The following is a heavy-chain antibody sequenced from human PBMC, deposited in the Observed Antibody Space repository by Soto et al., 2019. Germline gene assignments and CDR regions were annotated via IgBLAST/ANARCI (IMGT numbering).Heavy chain of an antibody. V-gene: IGHV1-69*13. CDR3: ARVYSENTIFGVVITDDAFDI. J-gene: IGHJ3*02. CDR1: GGTFSSYA. Sequence: ASVKVSCKASGGTFSSYAISWVRQAPGQGLEWMGGIIPIFGTANYAQKFQGRVTITADESTSTAYMELSSLRSEDTAVYYCARVYSENTIFGVVITDDAFDIWGQGTMVTVSS. CDR2: IIPIFGTA. D-gene: IGHD3-3*01.